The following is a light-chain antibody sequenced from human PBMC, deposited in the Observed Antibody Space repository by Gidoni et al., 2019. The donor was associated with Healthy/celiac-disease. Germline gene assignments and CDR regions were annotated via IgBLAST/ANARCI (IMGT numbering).Light chain of an antibody. CDR2: AAA. CDR3: QQSYSTPRYS. V-gene: IGKV1-39*01. CDR1: QSISSY. J-gene: IGKJ2*03. Sequence: DIQMTQSPSSLSASVGDRVTITCRASQSISSYVNWYQQKPGRAPKLLIYAAASLQSGVPSRFSGSGSGTDVTITISSRLHEDVATYYCQQSYSTPRYSFGQGTKVEIK.